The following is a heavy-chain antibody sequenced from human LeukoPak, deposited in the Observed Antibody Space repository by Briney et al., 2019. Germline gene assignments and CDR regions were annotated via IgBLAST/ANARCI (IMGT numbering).Heavy chain of an antibody. V-gene: IGHV1-2*02. CDR1: GYTFTAYY. Sequence: ASVKVSCKASGYTFTAYYMHWVRQAPGQGLEWMGWINPNSGGTNYAQKFQGRVTMTRDTSISTAYMDLGRLTSDDTAVYYCARDLGRIGVTGTRGFGSWGQGTLVTVSS. J-gene: IGHJ4*02. CDR3: ARDLGRIGVTGTRGFGS. CDR2: INPNSGGT. D-gene: IGHD6-19*01.